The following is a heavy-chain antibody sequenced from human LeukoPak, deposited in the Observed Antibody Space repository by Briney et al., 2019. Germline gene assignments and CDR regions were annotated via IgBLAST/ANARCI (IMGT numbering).Heavy chain of an antibody. CDR1: GYTFTSYG. V-gene: IGHV1-18*01. J-gene: IGHJ5*02. CDR2: ISAYNGNT. D-gene: IGHD2-15*01. CDR3: ARECSGGSCYPNWFDP. Sequence: VSVKVSCKASGYTFTSYGISWVRQAPGQGLEWMGWISAYNGNTNYAQKLQGRVTMTTDTSTSTAYMELRSLRSDDTAVYYCARECSGGSCYPNWFDPWGQGTLVTVSS.